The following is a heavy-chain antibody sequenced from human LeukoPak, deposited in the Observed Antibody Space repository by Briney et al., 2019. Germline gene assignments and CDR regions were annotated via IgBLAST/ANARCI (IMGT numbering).Heavy chain of an antibody. CDR1: GGTFSSYA. CDR3: ARVNEGGAAGTLYYYYYMDV. CDR2: IIPIFGTA. Sequence: GASVKVSCKASGGTFSSYAISWVRQAPGQGLEWMGGIIPIFGTANYAQKFQGRVTITADESTSTAYMELSSLRSEDTAVYYCARVNEGGAAGTLYYYYYMDVWGKGTTVTVSS. D-gene: IGHD6-13*01. V-gene: IGHV1-69*01. J-gene: IGHJ6*03.